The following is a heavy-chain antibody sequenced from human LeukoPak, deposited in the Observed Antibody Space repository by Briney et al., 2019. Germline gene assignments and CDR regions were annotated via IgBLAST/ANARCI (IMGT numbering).Heavy chain of an antibody. Sequence: PGGSLRLSCEASGFNFGEFWMAWVRQTPGKGLEWVADIKEDGSEKFYVDSVKGRFTISRDNTKNSLYLHMNSLRAEDTAVYYCARDSGYNAFDIWGQGTLVAVSS. V-gene: IGHV3-7*01. CDR1: GFNFGEFW. CDR2: IKEDGSEK. J-gene: IGHJ3*02. CDR3: ARDSGYNAFDI. D-gene: IGHD5-12*01.